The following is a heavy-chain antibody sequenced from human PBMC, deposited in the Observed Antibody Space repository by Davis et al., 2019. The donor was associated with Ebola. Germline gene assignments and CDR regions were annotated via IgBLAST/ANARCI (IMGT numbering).Heavy chain of an antibody. Sequence: GGSLRLSCAASRFTFRSYAMSWVRQAPGKGLEWVAVISYDGSNKYYADSVKGRFTISRDNSKNTLYLQMNSLRAEDTAVYYCASTDGRHYYYGMDVWGQGTTVTVSS. V-gene: IGHV3-30-3*01. CDR2: ISYDGSNK. J-gene: IGHJ6*02. CDR3: ASTDGRHYYYGMDV. CDR1: RFTFRSYA.